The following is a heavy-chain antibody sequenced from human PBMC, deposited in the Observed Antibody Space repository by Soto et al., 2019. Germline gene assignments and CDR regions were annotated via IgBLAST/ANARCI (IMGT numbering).Heavy chain of an antibody. D-gene: IGHD3-22*01. J-gene: IGHJ5*02. CDR3: ARDPEYYYDSSGYYP. CDR1: GGTFSSYA. V-gene: IGHV1-69*13. Sequence: SVKVSCKASGGTFSSYAISWVRQAPGQGLEWMGGIIPIFGTANYAQKFQGRATITADESTSTAYMELSSLRSEDTAVYYCARDPEYYYDSSGYYPWGQGTLVTVSS. CDR2: IIPIFGTA.